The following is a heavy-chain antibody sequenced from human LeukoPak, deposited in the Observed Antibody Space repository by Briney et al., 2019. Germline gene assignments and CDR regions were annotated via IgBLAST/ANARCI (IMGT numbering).Heavy chain of an antibody. CDR1: GYSFTSYW. D-gene: IGHD3-10*01. CDR3: ARLQREYYGSGSYYSFDY. V-gene: IGHV5-51*01. Sequence: GESLKISCKGSGYSFTSYWIGWVRQMPGKGLEWMGIIYPGDSDTRYSPSFQGQVTISADKSISTAYLQWSSLKASDTAMYHCARLQREYYGSGSYYSFDYWGQGTLVTVSS. CDR2: IYPGDSDT. J-gene: IGHJ4*02.